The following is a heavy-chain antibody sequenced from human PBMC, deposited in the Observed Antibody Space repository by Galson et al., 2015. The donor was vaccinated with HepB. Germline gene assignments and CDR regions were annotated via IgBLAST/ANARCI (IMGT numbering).Heavy chain of an antibody. J-gene: IGHJ1*01. CDR3: AVRGGS. V-gene: IGHV3-74*01. CDR1: GFTFSDYW. Sequence: LRLSCAASGFTFSDYWIHWVRQAPGGGLLWVSLIKSDGITTAYADSVKGRFFISRDNAKNTLYLQMNSLRDEDTAVYYCAVRGGSWGQGTLVTVSS. CDR2: IKSDGITT. D-gene: IGHD3-16*01.